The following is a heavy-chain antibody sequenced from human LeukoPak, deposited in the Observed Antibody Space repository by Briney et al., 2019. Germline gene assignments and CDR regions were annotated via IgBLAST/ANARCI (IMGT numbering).Heavy chain of an antibody. V-gene: IGHV3-48*03. J-gene: IGHJ4*02. Sequence: RGSLRLSCVASGFTFNTYEMNWVRQLPGKGLEWVSHIRDSGNTKYYADFVKGRFTISRDNANNSLYLQLNSLRAEDTAVYYCACIARTYYLDHWGQGTLVTVSS. CDR3: ACIARTYYLDH. CDR2: IRDSGNTK. CDR1: GFTFNTYE. D-gene: IGHD1/OR15-1a*01.